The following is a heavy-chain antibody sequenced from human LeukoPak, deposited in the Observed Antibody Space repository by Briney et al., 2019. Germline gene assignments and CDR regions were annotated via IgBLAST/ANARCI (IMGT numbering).Heavy chain of an antibody. CDR2: ISGRGGST. CDR1: GFSFSSYA. V-gene: IGHV3-23*01. Sequence: GGSLRLSCAASGFSFSSYAMSWVGQAPGKGLEWVSGISGRGGSTYYADSVKGRYTISRDNSKNTLFLQMNSLSAEDTAVYYCAKSRGSGSSMARGVNFDYWGQGTLVTVSS. D-gene: IGHD3-10*01. CDR3: AKSRGSGSSMARGVNFDY. J-gene: IGHJ4*02.